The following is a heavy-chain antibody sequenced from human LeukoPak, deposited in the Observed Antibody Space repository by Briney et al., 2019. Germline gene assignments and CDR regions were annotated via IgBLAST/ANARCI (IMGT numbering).Heavy chain of an antibody. CDR2: IYHSGST. J-gene: IGHJ4*02. CDR3: ARDYRGYYDSSGYYGLDY. V-gene: IGHV4-38-2*02. Sequence: SETLSLTCTVSGYSISSGYYWGWIRPPPGEGLGGIGSIYHSGSTYYKPSVKSRVTISVDTSKNQFSLKLSPVTAADTAVYYCARDYRGYYDSSGYYGLDYWGQGTLVTVSS. CDR1: GYSISSGYY. D-gene: IGHD3-22*01.